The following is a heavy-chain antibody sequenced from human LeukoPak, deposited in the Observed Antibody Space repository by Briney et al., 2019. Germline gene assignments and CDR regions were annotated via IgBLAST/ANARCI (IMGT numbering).Heavy chain of an antibody. V-gene: IGHV4-4*07. Sequence: SETLSLTCTVSGGSISSYYWSWIRQPAGKGLEWIGRIYTSGSTNYNPSLKSRVTMSVDTSKNQFSLKLSSVTAADTAVYYCARVRVPPRGYCSGGSCPMFDYWGQGTLVTVSS. D-gene: IGHD2-15*01. CDR3: ARVRVPPRGYCSGGSCPMFDY. J-gene: IGHJ4*02. CDR2: IYTSGST. CDR1: GGSISSYY.